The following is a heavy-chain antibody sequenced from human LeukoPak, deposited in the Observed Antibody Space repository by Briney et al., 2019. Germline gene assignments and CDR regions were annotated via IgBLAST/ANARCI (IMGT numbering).Heavy chain of an antibody. D-gene: IGHD3-3*01. CDR1: GITFSSYS. CDR2: ISSSSSYI. J-gene: IGHJ5*02. CDR3: ARDIYDFWSGYSGWFDP. Sequence: GGSLRLSCAASGITFSSYSMNWVRQAPGKGLEWVSCISSSSSYIYYADSVKGRFTISRDNAKNSLYLQMNSLRAEDTAVYYCARDIYDFWSGYSGWFDPWGQGTLVTVSS. V-gene: IGHV3-21*01.